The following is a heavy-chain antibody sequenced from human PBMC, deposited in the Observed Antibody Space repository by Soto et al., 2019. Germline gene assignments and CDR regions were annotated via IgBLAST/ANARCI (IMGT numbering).Heavy chain of an antibody. CDR3: ARFPRIALAAFDC. D-gene: IGHD6-19*01. J-gene: IGHJ4*02. CDR2: IYSGDNT. V-gene: IGHV3-66*01. CDR1: GFTVTSDY. Sequence: ESGGDLVQPGGSLRLSCAASGFTVTSDYMSWVRQAPGKGLEWVSTIYSGDNTYYADSVKGRFIISRDKSKNTLYLQMNNLRAEDTAVYYCARFPRIALAAFDCWGQGNRVTVSS.